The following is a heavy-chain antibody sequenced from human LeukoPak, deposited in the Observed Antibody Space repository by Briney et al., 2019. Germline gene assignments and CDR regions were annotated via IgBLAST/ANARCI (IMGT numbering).Heavy chain of an antibody. V-gene: IGHV4-59*12. J-gene: IGHJ5*02. CDR3: ATRADWFDP. CDR1: GDSITSYY. Sequence: SETLSLTCSVSGDSITSYYWSWIRQPPRRGLEWIGYVFHSGVTNYNPSLKSRVTLSLDTSKNQFSLKLKSVTAADTAVYLCATRADWFDPWGQGTLVTVSS. CDR2: VFHSGVT.